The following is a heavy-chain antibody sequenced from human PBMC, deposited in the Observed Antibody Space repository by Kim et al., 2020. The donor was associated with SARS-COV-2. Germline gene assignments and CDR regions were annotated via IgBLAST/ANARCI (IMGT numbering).Heavy chain of an antibody. J-gene: IGHJ6*02. V-gene: IGHV1-69*13. Sequence: SVKVSCKASGGTFSSYAISWVRQAPGQGLEWMGGIIPIFGTANYAQKFQGRVTITADESTSTAYMELSSLRSEDTAVYYCARVLEMGRRLYYGMDVWGQGTTVTVSS. CDR2: IIPIFGTA. CDR3: ARVLEMGRRLYYGMDV. D-gene: IGHD1-1*01. CDR1: GGTFSSYA.